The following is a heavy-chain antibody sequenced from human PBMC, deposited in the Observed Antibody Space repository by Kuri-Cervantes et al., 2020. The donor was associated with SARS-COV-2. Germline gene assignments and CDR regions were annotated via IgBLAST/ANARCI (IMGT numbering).Heavy chain of an antibody. CDR1: GGSFSNYN. CDR2: INHSGST. D-gene: IGHD5-12*01. V-gene: IGHV4-34*01. J-gene: IGHJ4*02. Sequence: GSLRLSCAVYGGSFSNYNWNWIRQSPGKGLEWIAEINHSGSTSYNPSLKSRFTISVDTSKNQFSLKVRSVAAADTAVYYCARDRISGYLYFLDYWGRGTLVTVSS. CDR3: ARDRISGYLYFLDY.